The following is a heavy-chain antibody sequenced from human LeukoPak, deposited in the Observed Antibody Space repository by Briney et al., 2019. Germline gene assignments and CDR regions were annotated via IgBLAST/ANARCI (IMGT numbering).Heavy chain of an antibody. Sequence: PSETLSLTCTVSGDSFSSYYWSWIRQPPGRGLEWIGYIPYSGSTDYNPSLKSRVSISVDTSKNQFSLKLSSVTAADTAVYYCARGAVYYTMDVWGQGTTVTVSS. CDR2: IPYSGST. V-gene: IGHV4-59*01. CDR1: GDSFSSYY. CDR3: ARGAVYYTMDV. J-gene: IGHJ6*02. D-gene: IGHD3-10*01.